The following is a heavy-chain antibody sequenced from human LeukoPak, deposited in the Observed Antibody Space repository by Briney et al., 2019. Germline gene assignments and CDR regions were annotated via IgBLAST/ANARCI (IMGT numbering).Heavy chain of an antibody. CDR1: GDSVSTNSVA. Sequence: SQTLSLTCAISGDSVSTNSVAWNWIRQSPSGGLEWLGKTRYRSKWYSDYAVSVKSRITINPDTSKNQFSLQLNSVIPEDTAVYYCARDSNWGFDYWGQGTLVTVSS. CDR3: ARDSNWGFDY. V-gene: IGHV6-1*01. D-gene: IGHD7-27*01. J-gene: IGHJ4*02. CDR2: TRYRSKWYS.